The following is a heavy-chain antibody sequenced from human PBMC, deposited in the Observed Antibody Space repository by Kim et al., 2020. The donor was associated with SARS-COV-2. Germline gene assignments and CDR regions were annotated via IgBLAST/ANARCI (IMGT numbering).Heavy chain of an antibody. V-gene: IGHV4-34*01. J-gene: IGHJ6*01. CDR1: GGSFSGYY. Sequence: SETLSLTCAVYGGSFSGYYWSWIRQPPGKGLEWIGEINHSGSTNYNPSLKSRVTISVDTSKNQFSLKLSSVTAADTAVYYCARGWGYCSGGSCYSYYYY. D-gene: IGHD2-15*01. CDR3: ARGWGYCSGGSCYSYYYY. CDR2: INHSGST.